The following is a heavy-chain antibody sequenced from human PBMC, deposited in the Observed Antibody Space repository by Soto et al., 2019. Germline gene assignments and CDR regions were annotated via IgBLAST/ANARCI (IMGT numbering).Heavy chain of an antibody. D-gene: IGHD3-3*02. CDR1: GGSFTGYY. J-gene: IGHJ6*02. Sequence: QVQLQQWGAGLLKPSETLSLTCAVYGGSFTGYYWTWIRQTPGKGLEWIGEINYRGSSYYNPSLESRISMAVETSKNQFSLTLRSVTAADTAVYFCVRGQPHRITIFEVVIRSYDYGMDGWAKGPRSPSP. CDR3: VRGQPHRITIFEVVIRSYDYGMDG. V-gene: IGHV4-34*01. CDR2: INYRGSS.